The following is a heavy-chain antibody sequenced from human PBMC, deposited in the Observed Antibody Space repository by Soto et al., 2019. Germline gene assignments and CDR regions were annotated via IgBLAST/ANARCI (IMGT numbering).Heavy chain of an antibody. D-gene: IGHD5-12*01. CDR1: GDSVPSNTAS. J-gene: IGHJ5*02. CDR3: ANGDSLGPKPGYAFHP. CDR2: TYFRAKWYN. V-gene: IGHV6-1*01. Sequence: QTLSLTCAISGDSVPSNTASCNWIRQSPSRGLEWLGRTYFRAKWYNDYAVSVKSRIIINTDTSNNHFSMQLNSVTPEDTAVYFCANGDSLGPKPGYAFHPGRQGNMDSVPS.